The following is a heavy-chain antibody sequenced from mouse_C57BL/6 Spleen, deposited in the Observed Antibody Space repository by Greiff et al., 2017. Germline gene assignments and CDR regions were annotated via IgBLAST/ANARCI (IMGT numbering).Heavy chain of an antibody. V-gene: IGHV1-42*01. CDR1: GYSFTGYY. CDR2: INPSTGGT. CDR3: ARDYIAY. J-gene: IGHJ3*01. D-gene: IGHD2-12*01. Sequence: VHVKQSGPELVKPGASVKISCKASGYSFTGYYMNWVKQSPEKSLEWIGEINPSTGGTTYKQKFKAKATLTVDKSSSTAYMQLKSLTSEDSAVYYCARDYIAYWGQGTLVTVSA.